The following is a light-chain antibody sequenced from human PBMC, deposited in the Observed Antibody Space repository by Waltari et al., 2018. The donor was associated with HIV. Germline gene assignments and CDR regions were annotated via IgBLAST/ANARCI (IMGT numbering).Light chain of an antibody. Sequence: QSALTQPRSVSGSPGQSVTISCTGTSSDVGGQNYAAWYQQNPGKAPKLMIYDVSKRPSGVPDRFSGSKSGNTASLTISGLQSEDEADYYCCSYAGSYTLVFGGGTKLTVL. J-gene: IGLJ2*01. V-gene: IGLV2-11*01. CDR2: DVS. CDR1: SSDVGGQNY. CDR3: CSYAGSYTLV.